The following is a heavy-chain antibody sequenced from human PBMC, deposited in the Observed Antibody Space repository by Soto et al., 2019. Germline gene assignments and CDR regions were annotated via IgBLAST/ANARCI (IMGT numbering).Heavy chain of an antibody. CDR1: GYTFTGYY. CDR2: INPNSGGT. V-gene: IGHV1-2*02. D-gene: IGHD1-7*01. J-gene: IGHJ3*02. CDR3: ARVYELELLSDFDI. Sequence: ASVKVSCKASGYTFTGYYMHWVRQAPGQGLEWMGWINPNSGGTNYAQKFQGRVTMTRDTSISTAYMELSRLRSDDTAVYYCARVYELELLSDFDIWGQGTMVTVSS.